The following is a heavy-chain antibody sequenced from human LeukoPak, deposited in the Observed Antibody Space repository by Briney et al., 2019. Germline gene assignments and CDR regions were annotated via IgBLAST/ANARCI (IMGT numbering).Heavy chain of an antibody. J-gene: IGHJ4*02. CDR3: ARDPAVIALGYFDY. CDR1: GFTFSSYS. V-gene: IGHV3-21*01. Sequence: GGSLRLSCAASGFTFSSYSMNWVRQAQGKGLEWVSSISSSSSYIYYADSVKGRFTISRDNAKNSLYLQMNSLRAEDTAVYYCARDPAVIALGYFDYWGQGTLVTVSS. D-gene: IGHD2-21*01. CDR2: ISSSSSYI.